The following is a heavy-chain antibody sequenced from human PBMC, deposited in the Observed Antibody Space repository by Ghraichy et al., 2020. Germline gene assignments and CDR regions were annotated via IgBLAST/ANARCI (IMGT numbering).Heavy chain of an antibody. CDR1: NGSIASSSW. Sequence: SETLSLTCTVSNGSIASSSWLSWVCQSPGKGLEWIGEISHSGATNFNPSLKNRLTMSLDKSKNQFSLRFFSVTAADTAVYYCQGSGSFGWFDPWGQGTLVTVSS. CDR2: ISHSGAT. CDR3: QGSGSFGWFDP. V-gene: IGHV4-4*02. D-gene: IGHD2-15*01. J-gene: IGHJ5*02.